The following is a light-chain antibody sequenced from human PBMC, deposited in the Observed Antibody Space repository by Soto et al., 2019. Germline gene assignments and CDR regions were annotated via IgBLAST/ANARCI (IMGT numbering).Light chain of an antibody. CDR3: NSYTSSSTRV. CDR2: EVS. CDR1: SSDVGGYNY. Sequence: SALTQPASVSGSPGQSITISCTATSSDVGGYNYASWYQQRPGKAPNLMIYEVSNRPSGVSHRFSGSTSGNTASLTISGLQAEDEAYYYCNSYTSSSTRVFGTGTKVTVL. V-gene: IGLV2-14*01. J-gene: IGLJ1*01.